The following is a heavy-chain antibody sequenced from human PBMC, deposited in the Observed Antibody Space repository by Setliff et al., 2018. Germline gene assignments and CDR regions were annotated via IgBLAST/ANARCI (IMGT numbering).Heavy chain of an antibody. Sequence: AASVKVSCKTSGYSFTNYGINWVRRAPGQGLEWMGWNSVYAREFQGRVTMTIDTPTSTAYMELRSLRSDDTAVYYCARGPPDFVVVPAAAKFDYWGPGTLVTVS. D-gene: IGHD2-2*01. J-gene: IGHJ4*02. CDR1: GYSFTNYG. CDR2: NSV. V-gene: IGHV1-18*01. CDR3: ARGPPDFVVVPAAAKFDY.